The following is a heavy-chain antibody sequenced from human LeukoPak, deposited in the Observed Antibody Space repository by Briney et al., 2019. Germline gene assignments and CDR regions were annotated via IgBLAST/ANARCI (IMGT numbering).Heavy chain of an antibody. V-gene: IGHV4-39*07. CDR3: ARRLYGDSRRYFQH. Sequence: SETLSLTCTVSGGSISSSSYYWGWIRQPPGKGLEWIGSTYYSGSTYFNPSLKSRVTISVDTSKNQFSLKLSSVTAADTAVYYCARRLYGDSRRYFQHWGQGTLVTVSS. D-gene: IGHD4-17*01. J-gene: IGHJ1*01. CDR1: GGSISSSSYY. CDR2: TYYSGST.